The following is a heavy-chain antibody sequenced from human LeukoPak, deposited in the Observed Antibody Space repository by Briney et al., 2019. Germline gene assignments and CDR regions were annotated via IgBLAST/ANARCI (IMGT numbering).Heavy chain of an antibody. CDR1: GGSISSGGYY. CDR3: ARDHTSPRGGFAP. D-gene: IGHD3-16*01. Sequence: PSETLSLTCAVSGGSISSGGYYWSWIRQLPGKGLQWIGYIHYSGNTYYNPSLKRRLTISVDTSKNQFYLNLSSVTAADTSFYYCARDHTSPRGGFAPWGQGTLVTVSS. CDR2: IHYSGNT. J-gene: IGHJ5*02. V-gene: IGHV4-31*11.